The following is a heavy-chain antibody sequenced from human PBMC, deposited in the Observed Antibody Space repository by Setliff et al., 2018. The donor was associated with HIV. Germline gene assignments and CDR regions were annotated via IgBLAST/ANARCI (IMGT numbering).Heavy chain of an antibody. CDR2: ISGSGGST. V-gene: IGHV3-48*01. J-gene: IGHJ4*02. CDR3: ARVGGLYCNSTNCYSSEFDH. Sequence: HPGGSLRLSCTASGFAFSRYSMNWVRQAPGKGLEWLSYISGSGGSTYYADSVKGRFTISRDNSKNTLYLQMNSLRAEDTAVYFCARVGGLYCNSTNCYSSEFDHWGQGSLVTVSS. D-gene: IGHD2-2*02. CDR1: GFAFSRYS.